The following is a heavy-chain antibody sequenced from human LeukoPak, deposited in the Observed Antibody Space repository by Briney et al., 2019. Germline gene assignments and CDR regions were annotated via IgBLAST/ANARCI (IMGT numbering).Heavy chain of an antibody. V-gene: IGHV3-30*02. D-gene: IGHD6-19*01. J-gene: IGHJ4*02. CDR2: IPYDGSNK. CDR3: ARVAQWLVLGSLDY. CDR1: GFTFSSYG. Sequence: GGSLRLSCAASGFTFSSYGMHRVRQAPGKGLEWVAFIPYDGSNKYYADSVKGRFTVSRDNSKNTLYLQMNSLRAEDTAVYYCARVAQWLVLGSLDYWGQGTLVTVSS.